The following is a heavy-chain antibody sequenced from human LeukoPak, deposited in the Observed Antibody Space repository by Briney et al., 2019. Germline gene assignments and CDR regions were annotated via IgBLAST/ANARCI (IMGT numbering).Heavy chain of an antibody. D-gene: IGHD3-3*01. CDR3: AKDLGVVTAPHVPDFDY. CDR2: ISYDGSNK. V-gene: IGHV3-30*18. Sequence: PGRSLRLSCAASGFTFSSYGMHWVRQAPGKGLEWVAVISYDGSNKYYADSVKGRFTISRDNSKNTLYLQMNSLRAEDTAVYYCAKDLGVVTAPHVPDFDYWGQGTLVTVSS. J-gene: IGHJ4*02. CDR1: GFTFSSYG.